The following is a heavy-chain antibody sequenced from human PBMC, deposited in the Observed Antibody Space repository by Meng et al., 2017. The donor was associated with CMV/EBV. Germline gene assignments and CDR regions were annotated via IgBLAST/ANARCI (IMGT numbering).Heavy chain of an antibody. J-gene: IGHJ4*02. Sequence: LSCTVSSGSISSYYWSWIRQPPGKGLEWIGYIYYSGSTNYNPSLKSRVTISVDTSKNQFSLKLSSVTAADTAVYYCARVPLGYCSSTSCYPDYWGQGTLVTVSS. D-gene: IGHD2-2*01. CDR3: ARVPLGYCSSTSCYPDY. CDR1: SGSISSYY. V-gene: IGHV4-59*01. CDR2: IYYSGST.